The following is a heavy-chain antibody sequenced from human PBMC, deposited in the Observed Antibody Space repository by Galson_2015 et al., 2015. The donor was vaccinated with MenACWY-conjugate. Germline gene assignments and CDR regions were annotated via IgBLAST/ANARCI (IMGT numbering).Heavy chain of an antibody. CDR3: AKGPIVVVVAASMGKEPSFDY. D-gene: IGHD2-15*01. J-gene: IGHJ4*02. CDR1: GFTFSSYA. V-gene: IGHV3-23*01. CDR2: ISGSGGST. Sequence: SLRLSCAASGFTFSSYAMSWVRQAPGKGLEWVSAISGSGGSTYYADSVKGRFTISRDNSKNTLYLQMNSLRAEDTAVYYCAKGPIVVVVAASMGKEPSFDYWGQGTLVTVSS.